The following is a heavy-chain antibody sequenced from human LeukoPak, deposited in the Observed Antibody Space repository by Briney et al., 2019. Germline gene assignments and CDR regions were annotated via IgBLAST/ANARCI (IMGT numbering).Heavy chain of an antibody. D-gene: IGHD5-12*01. Sequence: GGSLRLSCAASGFTFSSYGMHWVRQAPGKGLEWVAFIRYDGSNKYYADSVKGRFTISRDNSKNTLYLQMNSLRAEDTAVYYCAKDYGVASHYFDYWGQGTLVTVSS. CDR3: AKDYGVASHYFDY. V-gene: IGHV3-30*02. CDR2: IRYDGSNK. CDR1: GFTFSSYG. J-gene: IGHJ4*02.